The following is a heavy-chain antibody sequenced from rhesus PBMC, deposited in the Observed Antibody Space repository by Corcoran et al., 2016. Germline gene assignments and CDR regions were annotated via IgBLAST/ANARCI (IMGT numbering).Heavy chain of an antibody. D-gene: IGHD1-20*01. CDR1: VGSTTTYY. CDR3: AKLISSWNNPAFDF. V-gene: IGHV4-173*01. J-gene: IGHJ3*01. Sequence: QVQLQESGPGLVKPAETLTLTCAVSVGSTTTYYWSWIRQAPGKGLEWIGRLPGRVGDTDYSPSLKSRVTISIDTSKNQLSLKLTSVTAADTAVYFCAKLISSWNNPAFDFWGQGLRVTVSS. CDR2: LPGRVGDT.